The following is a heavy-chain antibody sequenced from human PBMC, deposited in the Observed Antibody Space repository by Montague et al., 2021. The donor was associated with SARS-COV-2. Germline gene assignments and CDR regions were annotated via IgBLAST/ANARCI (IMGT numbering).Heavy chain of an antibody. D-gene: IGHD4-11*01. CDR2: ISYDGSIR. V-gene: IGHV3-30*04. CDR1: GFTFNNYG. CDR3: ARDSYTKGDY. Sequence: SLRLSCAASGFTFNNYGFHWVRQAPGKGLQWVALISYDGSIRHYADSVKGRFTISRGNANNSLYRQMNSLRAEDTAVYYCARDSYTKGDYWGQGTLVSVSS. J-gene: IGHJ4*02.